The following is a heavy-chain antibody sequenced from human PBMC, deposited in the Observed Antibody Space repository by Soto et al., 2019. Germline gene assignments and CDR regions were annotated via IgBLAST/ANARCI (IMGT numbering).Heavy chain of an antibody. Sequence: PGESLKISCKGSVYSFTSYWNGWVRQMPGKGLEWMGIIYPGDSDTRYSPSFPGQVTISADKSISTAYLQWSSLKASDTAMYYCARRNYDILTGYPNAFDICGQGTMVTVSS. V-gene: IGHV5-51*01. CDR3: ARRNYDILTGYPNAFDI. D-gene: IGHD3-9*01. J-gene: IGHJ3*02. CDR1: VYSFTSYW. CDR2: IYPGDSDT.